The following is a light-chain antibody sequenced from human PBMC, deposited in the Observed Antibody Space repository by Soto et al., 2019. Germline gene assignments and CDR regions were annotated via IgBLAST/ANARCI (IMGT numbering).Light chain of an antibody. V-gene: IGLV2-8*01. Sequence: QSALTQPPSASGSPGQSVTISCTGTSSDIGAYNYVSWYQQYPGKAPKLIIYEVSQRPSGVPDRFSGSKSGNTASLTVSGLQLEDEADYYCSSYTSSNTLEVFGVGTKLTVL. CDR1: SSDIGAYNY. J-gene: IGLJ2*01. CDR3: SSYTSSNTLEV. CDR2: EVS.